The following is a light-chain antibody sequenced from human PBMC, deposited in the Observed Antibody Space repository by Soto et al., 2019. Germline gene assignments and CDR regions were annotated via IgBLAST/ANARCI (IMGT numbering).Light chain of an antibody. V-gene: IGKV2-28*01. CDR3: LHDRQPPS. J-gene: IGKJ4*01. CDR1: QSLLHSNGYNY. CDR2: LCY. Sequence: DIVMTQSPLSLPVTPGEPASISCRSSQSLLHSNGYNYLDWYLQKPGQSPQLLIYLCYNRASVVPYWCSGSGRGSDFTLSSSRVEAEDVGVYYCLHDRQPPSFGGGTKVEIK.